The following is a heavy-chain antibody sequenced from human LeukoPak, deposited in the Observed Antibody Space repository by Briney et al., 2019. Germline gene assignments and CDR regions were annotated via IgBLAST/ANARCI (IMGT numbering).Heavy chain of an antibody. D-gene: IGHD3-16*02. CDR1: GGSISSYY. Sequence: PSETLSLTCTVSGGSISSYYWSWIRQPPGKGLEWIGYIYYSGSTNYNPSLKSRVTISVDTSKNQFSLRLSSVTAADTAVYYCARVHYDYVWGSYRYPYYFDYWGQGTLVTVSS. CDR2: IYYSGST. CDR3: ARVHYDYVWGSYRYPYYFDY. V-gene: IGHV4-59*12. J-gene: IGHJ4*02.